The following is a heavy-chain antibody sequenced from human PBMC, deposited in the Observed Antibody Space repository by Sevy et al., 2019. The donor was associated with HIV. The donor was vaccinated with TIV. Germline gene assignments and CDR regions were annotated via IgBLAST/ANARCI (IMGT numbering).Heavy chain of an antibody. CDR3: AREVGGFNWRPYYFAS. CDR1: GFIFTDYW. D-gene: IGHD3-3*01. J-gene: IGHJ4*02. V-gene: IGHV3-7*01. Sequence: GGSLRLSCETSGFIFTDYWMSWVRQIPGKGLEWVATIKQDQSEKYYVDSVKGRFAISRDSAKMSVSLEMNGLRAEDTALYFCAREVGGFNWRPYYFASWGQGTLVTVS. CDR2: IKQDQSEK.